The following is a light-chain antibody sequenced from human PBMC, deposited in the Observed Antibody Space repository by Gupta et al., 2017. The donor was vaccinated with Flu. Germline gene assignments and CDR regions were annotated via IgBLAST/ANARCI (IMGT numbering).Light chain of an antibody. CDR2: QDN. V-gene: IGLV3-1*01. CDR3: QAWDSSTVV. CDR1: KLGDKY. J-gene: IGLJ2*01. Sequence: SYEVTQPPSVSVSPGQTASLPCSGDKLGDKYACWYQQKPGQSPVLVIYQDNKRPSGIPERFSGSNSGNTATLTISGTQAMDEADYYCQAWDSSTVVFGGGTKLTVL.